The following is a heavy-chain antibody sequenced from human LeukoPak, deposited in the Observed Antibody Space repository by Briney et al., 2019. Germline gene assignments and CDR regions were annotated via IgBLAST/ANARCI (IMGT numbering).Heavy chain of an antibody. CDR2: ISDTGGRT. V-gene: IGHV3-23*01. D-gene: IGHD3-22*01. CDR1: GFTFSDYY. Sequence: GGSLRLSCAASGFTFSDYYMSWVRQAPGKGLEWVAGISDTGGRTNYADSVKGRFTISRDNPKNTLYLQMNSLRAEDTAVYFCAKRGVVIRVILVGFHKEAYYFDSWGQGALVTVSS. J-gene: IGHJ4*02. CDR3: AKRGVVIRVILVGFHKEAYYFDS.